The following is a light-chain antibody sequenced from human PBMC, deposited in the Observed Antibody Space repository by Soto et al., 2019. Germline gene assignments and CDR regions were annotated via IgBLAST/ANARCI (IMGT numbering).Light chain of an antibody. Sequence: EIVMTQSPATLSVSPGERATLSCRASQSVSSNLAWYQQKPGQAPRLLMFGVSTRAAGIPARFSGSGSGTEFTLTISRLEPEDFAVYYCQSYGSSRTFGHGTKVEI. V-gene: IGKV3-15*01. J-gene: IGKJ1*01. CDR3: QSYGSSRT. CDR2: GVS. CDR1: QSVSSN.